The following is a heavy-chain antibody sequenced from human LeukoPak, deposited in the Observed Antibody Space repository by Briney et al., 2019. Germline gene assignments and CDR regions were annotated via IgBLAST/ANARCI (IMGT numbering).Heavy chain of an antibody. Sequence: GGSLRLSCAASGFTFSSYAMSWVRQAPGKGLEWVSAISGSGAGTYYADSVKGRFTISRDNSKNTLYLQMNSLSVEDTAVYYCAKGTYYDFWSGYYSGGGLYYLDYWGQGTLVTVSS. CDR3: AKGTYYDFWSGYYSGGGLYYLDY. CDR2: ISGSGAGT. V-gene: IGHV3-23*01. J-gene: IGHJ4*02. D-gene: IGHD3-3*01. CDR1: GFTFSSYA.